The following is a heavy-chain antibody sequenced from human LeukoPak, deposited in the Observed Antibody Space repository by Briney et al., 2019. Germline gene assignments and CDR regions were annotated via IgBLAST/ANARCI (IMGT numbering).Heavy chain of an antibody. D-gene: IGHD5-12*01. CDR1: GFNFNNFA. CDR2: IAYDGSNE. V-gene: IGHV3-30*03. Sequence: GGSLRLSCEASGFNFNNFAFHWVRQTPGRGLECVAVIAYDGSNEYYADSGKGRFTFSRDNSKNTVYLQMNNVRPEDTAVYFCARDRDYWGYGGMDVWGRGTTVIVSS. CDR3: ARDRDYWGYGGMDV. J-gene: IGHJ6*02.